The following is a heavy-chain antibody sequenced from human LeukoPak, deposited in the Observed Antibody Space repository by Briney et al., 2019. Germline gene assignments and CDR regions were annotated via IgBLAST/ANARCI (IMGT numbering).Heavy chain of an antibody. CDR2: INPNSGGT. CDR1: GYTFTGYY. CDR3: ARDWSGSLEWLLYITTGFDY. Sequence: ASVKVSCKASGYTFTGYYMHWVRQAPGQGLEWMGWINPNSGGTKYAQKFQGRVTMTRDTSISTAYMELSRLRSDDTAVYYCARDWSGSLEWLLYITTGFDYWGQGTLVTVSS. V-gene: IGHV1-2*02. J-gene: IGHJ4*02. D-gene: IGHD3-3*01.